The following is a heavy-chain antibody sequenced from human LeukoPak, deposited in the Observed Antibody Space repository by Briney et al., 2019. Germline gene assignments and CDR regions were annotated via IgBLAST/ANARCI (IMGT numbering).Heavy chain of an antibody. CDR2: IYPGDSDT. V-gene: IGHV5-51*01. Sequence: GESLKISCKGSGYTFTSYWIGWVRQMPGKGLEWMGNIYPGDSDTRYSPSFQGQVTISVDKSISTAYLQWSSLKASDTAMYYCARLGIAVAGTLDYWGQGTLVTVSS. CDR3: ARLGIAVAGTLDY. J-gene: IGHJ4*02. CDR1: GYTFTSYW. D-gene: IGHD6-19*01.